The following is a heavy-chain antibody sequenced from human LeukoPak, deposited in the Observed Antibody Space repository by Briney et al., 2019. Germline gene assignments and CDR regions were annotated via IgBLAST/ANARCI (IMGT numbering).Heavy chain of an antibody. J-gene: IGHJ4*02. V-gene: IGHV3-30*02. CDR1: GFTFSSYG. CDR2: IRYDGSNK. Sequence: GGSLRLSCAASGFTFSSYGMHWVRQAPGKGLEWVAFIRYDGSNKYYADSVKGRFTISRDNSKNTLYLQMNSLRAEDTAVHYCAKSPMYSSSWYFDYWGQGTLVTVSS. D-gene: IGHD6-13*01. CDR3: AKSPMYSSSWYFDY.